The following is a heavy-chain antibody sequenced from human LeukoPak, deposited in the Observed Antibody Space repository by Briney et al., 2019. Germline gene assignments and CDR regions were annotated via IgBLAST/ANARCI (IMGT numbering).Heavy chain of an antibody. CDR1: GFTFNDYA. CDR3: VKDNPLDY. J-gene: IGHJ4*02. V-gene: IGHV3-43D*03. Sequence: PGGSLRLSCAASGFTFNDYAMHWVRQAPGKGLEWVSVISWNGGSTYYADSVEGRFIISRDNSKNTLYLHINSLRAEDTAVYYCVKDNPLDYWGQGTLVIVSS. CDR2: ISWNGGST.